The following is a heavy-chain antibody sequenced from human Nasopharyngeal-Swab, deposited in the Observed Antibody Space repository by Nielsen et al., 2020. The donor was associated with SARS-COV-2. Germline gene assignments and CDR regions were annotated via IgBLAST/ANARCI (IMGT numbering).Heavy chain of an antibody. J-gene: IGHJ4*02. CDR1: GFTFSIYC. V-gene: IGHV3-21*01. CDR2: ISSSSSYI. Sequence: GGSLRLSCAASGFTFSIYCMNWVRQAPGKGLEWVSSISSSSSYIYYADSVKGRFTISRDNAKNSLYLQMNRLRAEDTGVYYCARDGGGCSSTSCYTWGQGTLVTVSS. CDR3: ARDGGGCSSTSCYT. D-gene: IGHD2-2*02.